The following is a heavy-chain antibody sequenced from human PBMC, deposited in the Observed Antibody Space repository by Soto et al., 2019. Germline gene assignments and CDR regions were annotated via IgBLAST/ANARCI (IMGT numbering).Heavy chain of an antibody. V-gene: IGHV4-31*03. Sequence: PSETLSLTCTVSGGSISSGGYYWRWIRQHPGKGLEWIGYIYYSGSTYYNPSLKGRVTISVDTSKNQFSLKLSSVTAADTAVYYCATGGGSYYGMDVWGQGATVTVSS. CDR2: IYYSGST. J-gene: IGHJ6*02. CDR3: ATGGGSYYGMDV. CDR1: GGSISSGGYY.